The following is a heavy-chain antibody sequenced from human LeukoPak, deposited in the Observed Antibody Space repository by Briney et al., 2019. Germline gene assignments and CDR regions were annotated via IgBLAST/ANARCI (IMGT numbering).Heavy chain of an antibody. CDR1: GGTFSSYA. CDR3: ADTGKYCGGDRYSHDY. Sequence: GASVKVSCKASGGTFSSYAISWVRQAPGQGLEWMGRIIPILGIANYAQKFQGRVTITADKSTSTAYMELSSLRSEDTAVYYCADTGKYCGGDRYSHDYWGQGTLVTVSS. V-gene: IGHV1-69*04. D-gene: IGHD2-21*02. J-gene: IGHJ4*02. CDR2: IIPILGIA.